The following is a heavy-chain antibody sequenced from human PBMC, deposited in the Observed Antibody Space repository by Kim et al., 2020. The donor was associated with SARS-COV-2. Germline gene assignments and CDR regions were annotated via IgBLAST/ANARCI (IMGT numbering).Heavy chain of an antibody. D-gene: IGHD2-2*01. Sequence: SLKSRVTISVDTSKNQFSLKLSSVTAADTAVYYCARGGGVVPAVVNWFDPWGQGTLVTVSS. V-gene: IGHV4-34*01. CDR3: ARGGGVVPAVVNWFDP. J-gene: IGHJ5*02.